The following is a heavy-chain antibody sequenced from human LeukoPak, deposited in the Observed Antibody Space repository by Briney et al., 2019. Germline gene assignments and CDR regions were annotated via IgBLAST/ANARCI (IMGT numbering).Heavy chain of an antibody. CDR2: ISGSGGST. D-gene: IGHD6-19*01. CDR3: AKVRTNIVVAGFDY. CDR1: GLTFSSYA. Sequence: SGGSLRLSCAASGLTFSSYAMSWVRQAPGKGLEWVSAISGSGGSTYYADSVKGRFTTSRDNSKNTLYLQMNSLRAEDTAVYYCAKVRTNIVVAGFDYWGQGTLVTVSS. V-gene: IGHV3-23*01. J-gene: IGHJ4*02.